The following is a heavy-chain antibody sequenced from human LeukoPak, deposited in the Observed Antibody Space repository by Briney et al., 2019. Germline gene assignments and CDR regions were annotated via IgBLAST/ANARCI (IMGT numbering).Heavy chain of an antibody. Sequence: GGSLRLSCTASGFTFSSYSMNWVRQAPGKGLEWVSYISSSSSTIYYADSVKGRLTISRDNAKNSLYLQMNSLRDEDTAVYYCARVRYYYDSSGSTIDYWGQGTLVTVSS. J-gene: IGHJ4*02. CDR2: ISSSSSTI. CDR3: ARVRYYYDSSGSTIDY. V-gene: IGHV3-48*02. D-gene: IGHD3-22*01. CDR1: GFTFSSYS.